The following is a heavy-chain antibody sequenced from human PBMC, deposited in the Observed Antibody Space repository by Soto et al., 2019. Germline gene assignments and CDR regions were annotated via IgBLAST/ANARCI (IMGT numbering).Heavy chain of an antibody. V-gene: IGHV4-4*07. D-gene: IGHD3-16*01. CDR3: ARAMGDWGTYYYYYGFDV. CDR2: IYNSGAT. CDR1: DDSFSTYY. J-gene: IGHJ6*02. Sequence: SETLSLTCSVSDDSFSTYYWTWIRQPAGKGLEWIGRIYNSGATNYNPSLESRLAMSVDTSKNQFSLNLSSVTAADSAVYYCARAMGDWGTYYYYYGFDVWGQGTTVTVSS.